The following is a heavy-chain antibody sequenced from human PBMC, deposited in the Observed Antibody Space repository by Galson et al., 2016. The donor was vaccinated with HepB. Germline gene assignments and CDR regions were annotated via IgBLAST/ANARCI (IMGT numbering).Heavy chain of an antibody. J-gene: IGHJ4*02. CDR3: ATGFSSGN. D-gene: IGHD3-3*01. V-gene: IGHV3-15*01. Sequence: SLRLSCAASGFTFSNTWMVWVRQPPGKGLEWIGRIKSKSAGGTTDYAAPVKGRFTISRDDSKNTLYLQLNTLNSEDTAVYYRATGFSSGNWGQGTLVTVSS. CDR1: GFTFSNTW. CDR2: IKSKSAGGTT.